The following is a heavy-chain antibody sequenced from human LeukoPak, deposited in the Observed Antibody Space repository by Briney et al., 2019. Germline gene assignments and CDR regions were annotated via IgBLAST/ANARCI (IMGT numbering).Heavy chain of an antibody. V-gene: IGHV3-30*18. D-gene: IGHD3-22*01. CDR3: AKDRDYYDSSSYYYFDY. Sequence: GRPLRLSCAASGFTFSSYGMHWVRQAPGKGLERVAVISYDGSNKYYADSVKGRFTISRDNSKNTLYLQMNSLRAEDTAVYYCAKDRDYYDSSSYYYFDYWGQGTLVTVSS. J-gene: IGHJ4*02. CDR1: GFTFSSYG. CDR2: ISYDGSNK.